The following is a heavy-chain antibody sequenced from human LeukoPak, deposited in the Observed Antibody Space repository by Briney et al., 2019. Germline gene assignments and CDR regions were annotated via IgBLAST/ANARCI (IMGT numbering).Heavy chain of an antibody. Sequence: ASVKVSCKASGYTFTSYDINWVRQATGQGLEWMGWMNPNNDNTGYAQKFQGRVTMTRNTSISIAYMELSSLRSEDTAVYYCARGKIYDSSGYYSLGFDPWGQGTLVTVSS. CDR2: MNPNNDNT. V-gene: IGHV1-8*01. CDR3: ARGKIYDSSGYYSLGFDP. J-gene: IGHJ5*02. CDR1: GYTFTSYD. D-gene: IGHD3-22*01.